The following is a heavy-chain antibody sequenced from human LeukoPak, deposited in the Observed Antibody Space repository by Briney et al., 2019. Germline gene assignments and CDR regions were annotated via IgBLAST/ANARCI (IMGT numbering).Heavy chain of an antibody. CDR1: GFTFSSYE. Sequence: GGSLRLSCAASGFTFSSYEMNWVRQAPGKGLEWVSYISSSGSTIYYADSVEGRFTISRDNAKNSLYLQMNSLRAEDTAVYYCARDPEDTAMVSFDYWGQGTLVTVSS. CDR2: ISSSGSTI. V-gene: IGHV3-48*03. D-gene: IGHD5-18*01. CDR3: ARDPEDTAMVSFDY. J-gene: IGHJ4*02.